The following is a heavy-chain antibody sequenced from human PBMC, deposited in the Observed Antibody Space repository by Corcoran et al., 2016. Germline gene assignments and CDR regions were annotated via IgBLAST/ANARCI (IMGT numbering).Heavy chain of an antibody. J-gene: IGHJ3*02. CDR1: GFTFSSYG. CDR2: IWYDGSNK. V-gene: IGHV3-33*01. Sequence: QVQLVESGGGVVQPGRSLRLSCAASGFTFSSYGMHWVRQAPGKGLEWVAVIWYDGSNKYYADSVKGRFTISRDNSKNTLYLQMNSLRAEDTAVYYCARDSRRWFTGHDAFDIWGQGTMVTVSS. D-gene: IGHD2-15*01. CDR3: ARDSRRWFTGHDAFDI.